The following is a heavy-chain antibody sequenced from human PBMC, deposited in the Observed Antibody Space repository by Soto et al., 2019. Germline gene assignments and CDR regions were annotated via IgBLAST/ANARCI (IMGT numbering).Heavy chain of an antibody. D-gene: IGHD4-4*01. CDR1: GGSFSGYY. J-gene: IGHJ3*02. CDR2: INHSGST. CDR3: ARGPGEPTVTTGPPDAFDI. Sequence: QVQLQQWGAGLLKPSETLSLTCAVYGGSFSGYYWSGIRQPPGKGLEWIGEINHSGSTNYNPSLKSRLTISVDTAKNQFSLKLGSVTAAETAVYYCARGPGEPTVTTGPPDAFDIWGQVTMVTVSS. V-gene: IGHV4-34*01.